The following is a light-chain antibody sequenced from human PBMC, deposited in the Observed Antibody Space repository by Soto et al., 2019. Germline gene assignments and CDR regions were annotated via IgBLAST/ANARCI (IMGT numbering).Light chain of an antibody. CDR3: CSYTDIALDVV. Sequence: QSALTQPASVSGSPGQSITISCTGTSSDIGDYDYVSWYQHLPGKAPKLLIFDVTHRPSGVSDRFSGSKSGNTASLTISGVRPEDEADIYCCSYTDIALDVVFGGGTKLTVL. CDR1: SSDIGDYDY. CDR2: DVT. J-gene: IGLJ2*01. V-gene: IGLV2-14*01.